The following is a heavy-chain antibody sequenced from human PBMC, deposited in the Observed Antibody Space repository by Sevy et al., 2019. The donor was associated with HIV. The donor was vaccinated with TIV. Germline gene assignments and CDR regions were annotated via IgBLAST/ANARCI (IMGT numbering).Heavy chain of an antibody. Sequence: SETLSLTCAVYGGSFSGYYWSWIRQPPGKGLEWIGEINHSGSTNYNPSLKSRVTISVDTSKNQFSLKLSSVTAADTAVYYCARDKLPYYYYGMDVWGQGTTVTVSS. D-gene: IGHD1-26*01. CDR1: GGSFSGYY. CDR3: ARDKLPYYYYGMDV. J-gene: IGHJ6*02. CDR2: INHSGST. V-gene: IGHV4-34*01.